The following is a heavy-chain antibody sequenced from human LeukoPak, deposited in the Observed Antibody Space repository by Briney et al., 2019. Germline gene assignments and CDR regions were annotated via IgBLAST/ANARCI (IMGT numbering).Heavy chain of an antibody. CDR2: IGGST. CDR1: GYTFSNYY. V-gene: IGHV1-46*01. D-gene: IGHD3-22*01. J-gene: IGHJ3*02. Sequence: ASVKVSCKASGYTFSNYYIHWVRQAPGQGLEWMGIIGGSTNYAQKFQGRVTMTRDTSTSTAYMELRSLRSDDTAVYYCARDGHRRYHYDSSGREDAFDIWGQGTMVTVSS. CDR3: ARDGHRRYHYDSSGREDAFDI.